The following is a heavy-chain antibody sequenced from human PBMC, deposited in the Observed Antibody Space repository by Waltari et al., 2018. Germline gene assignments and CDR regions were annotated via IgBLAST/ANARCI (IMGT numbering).Heavy chain of an antibody. J-gene: IGHJ4*02. Sequence: QLVQSGAEVKKPGASVKVPCKASGYIFSNYGITWVRKAPGQGLEWMGWINPYKGDTKYEQNLQGRVTMTTDTSTTTAYMEIRTLRSDDTAIYYCARDDVDSSNFGGFWGQGTLVTVSS. CDR1: GYIFSNYG. D-gene: IGHD6-13*01. CDR2: INPYKGDT. V-gene: IGHV1-18*01. CDR3: ARDDVDSSNFGGF.